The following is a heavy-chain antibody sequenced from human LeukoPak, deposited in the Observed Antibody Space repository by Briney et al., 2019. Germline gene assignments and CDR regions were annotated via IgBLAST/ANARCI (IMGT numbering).Heavy chain of an antibody. D-gene: IGHD3-10*01. CDR2: IKPDGSDQ. CDR3: ARLGPVRGVIGFDY. CDR1: GFTFSSYW. J-gene: IGHJ4*02. V-gene: IGHV3-7*01. Sequence: PGGSLRLSCAASGFTFSSYWRSWVRQAPGKGLEWVATIKPDGSDQYYVDSLRGRFTISRDNTKNSLYLQMNSLRAEDTAVYYCARLGPVRGVIGFDYWGQGTLVTVSS.